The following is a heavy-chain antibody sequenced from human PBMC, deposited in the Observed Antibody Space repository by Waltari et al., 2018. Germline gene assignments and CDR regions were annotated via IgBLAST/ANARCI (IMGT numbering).Heavy chain of an antibody. CDR1: GGSIRGYY. Sequence: QVQLQESGPGLVKPSETLSLTCTVSGGSIRGYYWSWIRQPPGEGLEWIGYIYYTGSINYNPSLKSRVTISVDTSKNQFSLKLSSVTAADTAVYYCARDQSREGGGYFDYWGQGTLVTVSS. D-gene: IGHD1-26*01. J-gene: IGHJ4*02. CDR3: ARDQSREGGGYFDY. V-gene: IGHV4-59*01. CDR2: IYYTGSI.